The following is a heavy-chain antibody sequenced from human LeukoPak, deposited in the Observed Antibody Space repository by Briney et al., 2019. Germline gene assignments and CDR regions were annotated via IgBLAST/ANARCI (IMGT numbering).Heavy chain of an antibody. V-gene: IGHV4-30-4*01. D-gene: IGHD3-22*01. J-gene: IGHJ4*02. Sequence: SETLSLTCTVSGGSISSGDYYWSWIRQPPGKGLEWIGYIYYSGSTYYNPSLKSRVTISADTSKNQFSLKLSSVTAADTAVYYCARETKTYDYDSSGYFDYWGQGTLVTVSS. CDR3: ARETKTYDYDSSGYFDY. CDR2: IYYSGST. CDR1: GGSISSGDYY.